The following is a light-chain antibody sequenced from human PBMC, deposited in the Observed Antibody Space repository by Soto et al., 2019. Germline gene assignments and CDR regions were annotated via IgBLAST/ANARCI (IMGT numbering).Light chain of an antibody. V-gene: IGKV3-20*01. CDR3: QQYGSSPT. J-gene: IGKJ2*01. Sequence: EIVLTQSPGTLSLSPGERATLSCRASQSVSSSYLAWYQQKPGQAPGLLIYGASSRATGIPDRFSGSGSGTDFTLTISRLEPEDFAVYYCQQYGSSPTFGQWTKLEIK. CDR1: QSVSSSY. CDR2: GAS.